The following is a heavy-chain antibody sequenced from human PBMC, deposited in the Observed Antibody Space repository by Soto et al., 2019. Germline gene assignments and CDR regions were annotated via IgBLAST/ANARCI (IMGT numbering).Heavy chain of an antibody. CDR1: GGTISSGDYY. Sequence: SETLSLTCTVSGGTISSGDYYLSRNRTHPGKGLEWIGYINHSGSTNYNPSLKSRDTISVDTSKNQFSLKLSSVTAADTAVYYCARGLIRGSSTSCLFDYWGQGTLVTVSS. CDR2: INHSGST. J-gene: IGHJ4*02. V-gene: IGHV4-31*03. D-gene: IGHD2-2*01. CDR3: ARGLIRGSSTSCLFDY.